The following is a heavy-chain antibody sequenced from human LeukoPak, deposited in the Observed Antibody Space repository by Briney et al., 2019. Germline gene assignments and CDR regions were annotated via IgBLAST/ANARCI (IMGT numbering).Heavy chain of an antibody. CDR1: GGSISSYY. CDR3: ASSPTTYTTPFDY. D-gene: IGHD4-11*01. CDR2: IYYSGST. Sequence: SETLSLTCTVSGGSISSYYWGWIRQPPGKGLEWIGYIYYSGSTNYNPSLKSRVTISVDTSKNQFSLKLSSVTAADTAVYYCASSPTTYTTPFDYWGQGTLVTVSS. V-gene: IGHV4-59*01. J-gene: IGHJ4*02.